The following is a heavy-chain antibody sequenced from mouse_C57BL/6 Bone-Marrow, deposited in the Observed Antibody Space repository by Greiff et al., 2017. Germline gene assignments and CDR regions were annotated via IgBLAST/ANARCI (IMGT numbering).Heavy chain of an antibody. Sequence: QVHVKQPGAELVKPGASVKMSCKASGYTFTSYWITWVKQRPGQGLEWIGDIYPGSGSTNYNEKFKSKATLTVDTSSSTAYMQLSSLTSEDSAVYYCARMRDWYYFDYWGQGTTLTVSS. V-gene: IGHV1-55*01. D-gene: IGHD3-3*01. CDR3: ARMRDWYYFDY. J-gene: IGHJ2*01. CDR1: GYTFTSYW. CDR2: IYPGSGST.